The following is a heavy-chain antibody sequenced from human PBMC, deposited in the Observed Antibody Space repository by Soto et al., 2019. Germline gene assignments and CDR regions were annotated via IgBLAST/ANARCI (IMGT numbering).Heavy chain of an antibody. V-gene: IGHV3-30-3*01. CDR3: ARTYLPSIAAAVLAGMDV. CDR1: GFTFSSYA. J-gene: IGHJ6*02. Sequence: QVQLVESGGGVVQPGRSLRLSCAASGFTFSSYAMHWVRQAPGKGLEWVAFISYDGSNKYYADSVKGRFTISRDNSKNTLYLQMNRLRAEDTAVYYCARTYLPSIAAAVLAGMDVWGQGTTVTVSS. CDR2: ISYDGSNK. D-gene: IGHD6-13*01.